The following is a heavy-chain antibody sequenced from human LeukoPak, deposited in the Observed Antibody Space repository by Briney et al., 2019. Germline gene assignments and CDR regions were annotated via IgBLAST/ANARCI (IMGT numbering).Heavy chain of an antibody. CDR2: IHRSGSP. CDR3: ARDIFGGFNPGDD. D-gene: IGHD3-10*02. Sequence: SETLSLTCTVSLDSTTTTFWSWVRQPPGKGLEWIGEIHRSGSPNYNPSLQSRVTISLDRSRKQIALELSSVTAADRAVYYCARDIFGGFNPGDDWGQGTLVTVSS. V-gene: IGHV4-4*02. J-gene: IGHJ4*02. CDR1: LDSTTTTF.